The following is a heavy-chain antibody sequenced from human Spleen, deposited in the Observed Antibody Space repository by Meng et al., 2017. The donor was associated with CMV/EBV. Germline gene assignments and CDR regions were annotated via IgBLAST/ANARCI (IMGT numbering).Heavy chain of an antibody. Sequence: SETLSLTCAPYGGSFSGHYWSLIRQPPGKGLEWIGEINHSGSTNYNPSLKSRVTISVDASKNQFSLKLTSVTAADTAVYYCAREHPELQFDYWGQGTLVTVSS. J-gene: IGHJ4*02. V-gene: IGHV4-34*01. D-gene: IGHD1-7*01. CDR1: GGSFSGHY. CDR3: AREHPELQFDY. CDR2: INHSGST.